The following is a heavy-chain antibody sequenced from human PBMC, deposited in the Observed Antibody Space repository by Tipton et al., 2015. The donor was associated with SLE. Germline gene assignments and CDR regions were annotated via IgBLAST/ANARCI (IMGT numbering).Heavy chain of an antibody. V-gene: IGHV4-39*07. CDR3: ARTNRLPYRVYFDS. CDR2: IYYSGSP. J-gene: IGHJ4*02. Sequence: TLSLTCSVSGGSITSSDSSWGWIRQSPGEGLESIGSIYYSGSPSYNPSLRSRFTISVDTSKNQFSLKLSSVTAADTAVYYCARTNRLPYRVYFDSWGQGTLVTVSS. D-gene: IGHD1-14*01. CDR1: GGSITSSDSS.